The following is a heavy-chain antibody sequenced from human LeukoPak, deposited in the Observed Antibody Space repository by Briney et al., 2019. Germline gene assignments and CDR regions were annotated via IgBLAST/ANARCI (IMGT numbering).Heavy chain of an antibody. Sequence: ASVKVSCKASGGTFSSYAISWVRQAPGQGLEWMGGIIPIFGTANYAQKFQGRVTITADESTSTAYMELSSLRSEDTAVYYCARDLKNTAMANYSYSYVMDVWGQGATVTVSS. J-gene: IGHJ6*02. CDR1: GGTFSSYA. CDR2: IIPIFGTA. V-gene: IGHV1-69*13. D-gene: IGHD5-18*01. CDR3: ARDLKNTAMANYSYSYVMDV.